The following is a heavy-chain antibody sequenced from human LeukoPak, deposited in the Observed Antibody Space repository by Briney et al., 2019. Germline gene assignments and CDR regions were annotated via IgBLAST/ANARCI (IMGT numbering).Heavy chain of an antibody. CDR1: GFTFSIYS. Sequence: PGGSLRLSCAASGFTFSIYSMNWVRQAPGEGLEWVSYISGSSNIIKYAGSVKGRFTISRDNAKNSLYLQMNSLRAEDTAVYYCARDIYCSTTTCTARDAIDIWGQGTMVTVSS. D-gene: IGHD2-2*01. V-gene: IGHV3-48*01. CDR2: ISGSSNII. J-gene: IGHJ3*02. CDR3: ARDIYCSTTTCTARDAIDI.